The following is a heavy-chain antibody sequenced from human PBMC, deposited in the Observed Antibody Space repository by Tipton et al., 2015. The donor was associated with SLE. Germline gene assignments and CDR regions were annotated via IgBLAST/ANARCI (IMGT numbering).Heavy chain of an antibody. CDR2: IYYSGST. Sequence: LRLSCTVSGGSISSYYWSWIRQPSGKGLEWIGYIYYSGSTNYNPSLKSRVTISVDTPKNQFSLKLSSVTAADTAVYYCARDVTIFGVAGNWFDPWGQGTLVTVSS. CDR1: GGSISSYY. CDR3: ARDVTIFGVAGNWFDP. V-gene: IGHV4-59*01. J-gene: IGHJ5*02. D-gene: IGHD3-3*01.